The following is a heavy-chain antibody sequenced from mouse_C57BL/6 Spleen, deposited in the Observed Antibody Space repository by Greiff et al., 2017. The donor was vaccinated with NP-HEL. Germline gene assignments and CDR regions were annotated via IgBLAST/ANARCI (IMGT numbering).Heavy chain of an antibody. CDR3: ARDLGGGYAMDY. Sequence: EVKLMESEGGLVQPGSSMKLSCTASGFTFSDYYMAWVRQVPEKGLEWVANINYDGSSTYYLDSLKSRFIISRDNAKNILYLQMSSLKSEDTATYYCARDLGGGYAMDYWGQGTSVTVSS. V-gene: IGHV5-16*01. CDR1: GFTFSDYY. J-gene: IGHJ4*01. CDR2: INYDGSST. D-gene: IGHD4-1*01.